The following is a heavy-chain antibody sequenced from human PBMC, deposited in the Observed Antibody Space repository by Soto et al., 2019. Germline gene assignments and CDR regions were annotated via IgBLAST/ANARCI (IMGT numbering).Heavy chain of an antibody. D-gene: IGHD6-19*01. J-gene: IGHJ1*01. CDR1: GGSISSYY. Sequence: PSETLSLTCTVSGGSISSYYWSWIRQPPGKGLEWIGYIYYSGSTNYNPSLKSRVTISVDTSKNQFSLKLSSVTAADTAVYYCARGTSDSSGWYRAEYFQHWGQGTLVTVSS. CDR3: ARGTSDSSGWYRAEYFQH. CDR2: IYYSGST. V-gene: IGHV4-59*01.